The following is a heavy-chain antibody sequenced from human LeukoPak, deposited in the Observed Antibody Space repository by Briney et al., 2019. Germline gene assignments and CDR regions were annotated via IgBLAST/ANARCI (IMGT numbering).Heavy chain of an antibody. CDR3: TPSPVTGIDY. D-gene: IGHD6-19*01. Sequence: GGSLRLSCAASGFTFDKAWMTWVRQAPGKGLEWVGRIKSKIHGGTIDYAAPVKGRFTISRDDSENTVYLQMSSLRTEDTAMYYCTPSPVTGIDYWGQGIQVTVSS. CDR2: IKSKIHGGTI. CDR1: GFTFDKAW. V-gene: IGHV3-15*01. J-gene: IGHJ4*02.